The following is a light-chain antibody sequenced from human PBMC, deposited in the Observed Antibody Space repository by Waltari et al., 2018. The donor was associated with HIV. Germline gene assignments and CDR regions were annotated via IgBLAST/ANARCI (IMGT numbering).Light chain of an antibody. CDR2: ANN. CDR1: SPNTRPNC. V-gene: IGLV1-51*01. Sequence: SVFTHPPSVSAAPGQRVTISCSGSSPNTRPNCVSWYQHLPGAAPKPPIYANNNRPTGIPDRFSGSKSGTSATLVITGLQTGDEADYYCGAWDSSLSAVFGGGTKLTVL. CDR3: GAWDSSLSAV. J-gene: IGLJ3*02.